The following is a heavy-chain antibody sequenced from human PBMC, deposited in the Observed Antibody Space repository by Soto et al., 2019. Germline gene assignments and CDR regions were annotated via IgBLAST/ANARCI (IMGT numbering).Heavy chain of an antibody. CDR2: IYYSGST. CDR3: VRPSGSGSPEYYFDY. V-gene: IGHV4-39*01. CDR1: GGSISSSSYY. Sequence: QLQLQESGPRLVKPSETLSLTCTVSGGSISSSSYYWGWIRQPPGKGLEWIGSIYYSGSTYYNPSLKSRVTISVDTSKIQFALKLSSVTAAVKAVYYCVRPSGSGSPEYYFDYWGQGTLVTVSS. J-gene: IGHJ4*02. D-gene: IGHD1-26*01.